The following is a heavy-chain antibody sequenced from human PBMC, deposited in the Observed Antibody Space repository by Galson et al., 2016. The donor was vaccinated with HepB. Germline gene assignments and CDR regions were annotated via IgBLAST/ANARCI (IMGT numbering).Heavy chain of an antibody. CDR3: VAYSGYDFDYYYGMDV. V-gene: IGHV1-58*01. CDR2: IVVGSGNT. Sequence: SVKVSCKASGFTFTSSAVQWVRQARGQRLEWIGWIVVGSGNTNYAQKFQERVTITRDMSTSTAYMELSSLRSEDTAVYYCVAYSGYDFDYYYGMDVWGQGTTVTVSS. D-gene: IGHD5-12*01. CDR1: GFTFTSSA. J-gene: IGHJ6*02.